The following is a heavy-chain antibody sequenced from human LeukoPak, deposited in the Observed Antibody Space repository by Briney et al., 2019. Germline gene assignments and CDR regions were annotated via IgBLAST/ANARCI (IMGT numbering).Heavy chain of an antibody. J-gene: IGHJ5*02. CDR2: MYYSGST. Sequence: SETLSLTCTVSGGSISSGDYYWSWIRQPPGKGLEWIAYMYYSGSTFYNPSLKSRVTMSADTSKNQLSLKLSSVTAADTAVYYCARPYYYDSRIDPWGQGILVTVSS. D-gene: IGHD3-22*01. CDR3: ARPYYYDSRIDP. CDR1: GGSISSGDYY. V-gene: IGHV4-30-4*01.